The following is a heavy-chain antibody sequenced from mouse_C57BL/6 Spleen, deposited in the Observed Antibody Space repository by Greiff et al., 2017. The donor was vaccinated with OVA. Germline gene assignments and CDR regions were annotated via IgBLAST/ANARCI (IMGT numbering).Heavy chain of an antibody. Sequence: QVQLQQPGAELVRPGSSVKLSCKASGYTFTSYWMHWVKQRPIQGLEWIGNIDPSDSETHYNQKFKDKATLTVDKSSSTAYMQLSSLTSEDSAVYYCARGPYYYGSSPHYFDYWGQGTTLTVSS. V-gene: IGHV1-52*01. CDR2: IDPSDSET. D-gene: IGHD1-1*01. J-gene: IGHJ2*01. CDR1: GYTFTSYW. CDR3: ARGPYYYGSSPHYFDY.